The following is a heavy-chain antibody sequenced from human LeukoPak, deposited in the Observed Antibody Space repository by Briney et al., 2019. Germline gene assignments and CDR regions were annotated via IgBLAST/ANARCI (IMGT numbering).Heavy chain of an antibody. CDR1: GFTFSSYS. CDR2: ISGSGGST. J-gene: IGHJ4*02. D-gene: IGHD6-19*01. V-gene: IGHV3-23*01. CDR3: AKDKWLVTNDPSFDY. Sequence: TGGSLRLSCAASGFTFSSYSMNWVRQAPGKGLEWVSAISGSGGSTYYADSVKGRFTISRDNSKNTLYLQMNSLRAEDTAVYYCAKDKWLVTNDPSFDYWGQGTLVTVSS.